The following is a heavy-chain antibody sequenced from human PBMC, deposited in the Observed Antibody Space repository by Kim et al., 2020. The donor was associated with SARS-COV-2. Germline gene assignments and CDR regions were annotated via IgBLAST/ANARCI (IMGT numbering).Heavy chain of an antibody. CDR1: GFTVISNY. D-gene: IGHD6-25*01. CDR2: ISSGGTT. Sequence: GGSLRLSCAASGFTVISNYMSWVRQAPGKGLEWVSIISSGGTTYYADSVKGRFTIFRHNSKNTVDLQMNSLRAEDTAVYYCARDAAGSDYYMDIWGKGTTVTVSS. V-gene: IGHV3-53*04. J-gene: IGHJ6*03. CDR3: ARDAAGSDYYMDI.